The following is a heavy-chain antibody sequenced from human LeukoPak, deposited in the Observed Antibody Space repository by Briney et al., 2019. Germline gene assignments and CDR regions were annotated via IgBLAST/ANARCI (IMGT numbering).Heavy chain of an antibody. CDR2: IYYSGST. J-gene: IGHJ3*02. CDR3: ARGVIPGFDGSGYSPSDAFDI. D-gene: IGHD3-3*01. CDR1: GGSISNVNHH. V-gene: IGHV4-39*07. Sequence: SETLSLTCTVSGGSISNVNHHWGWIRQPPGKGLEWIGSIYYSGSTFYKPSLKSRVTISIDTSKNQFSLKLSSVTAADTAVYYCARGVIPGFDGSGYSPSDAFDIWGQGTMVTVSS.